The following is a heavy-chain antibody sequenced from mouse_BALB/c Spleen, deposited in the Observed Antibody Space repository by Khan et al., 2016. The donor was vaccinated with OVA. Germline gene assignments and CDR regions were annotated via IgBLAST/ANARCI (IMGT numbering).Heavy chain of an antibody. CDR1: GFTFTDTY. V-gene: IGHV14-3*02. CDR2: IDPAHGNT. Sequence: VQLKQSGAELVKPGASVKLSCTASGFTFTDTYMHWVKQRPDKGLEWIGRIDPAHGNTKYDTRFQGKVTIPAGTSSNTAYQHVTRLKSEDAAVYYSARINAWGQGTTLTVSS. J-gene: IGHJ2*01. CDR3: ARINA.